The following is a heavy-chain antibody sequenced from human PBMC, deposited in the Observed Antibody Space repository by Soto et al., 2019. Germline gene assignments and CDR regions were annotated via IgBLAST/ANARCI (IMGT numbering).Heavy chain of an antibody. D-gene: IGHD3-16*01. J-gene: IGHJ4*01. V-gene: IGHV4-38-2*02. Sequence: PSEPLSLTSSVSNSSIHSGFFWGWIRQPPGQGLEWIGSIFHTGDTYYNPSLKSRITMSVDTSRNQFSLKLTSLTAADTAVYYCARDTNSLDFWGQGTLVTVSS. CDR1: NSSIHSGFF. CDR2: IFHTGDT. CDR3: ARDTNSLDF.